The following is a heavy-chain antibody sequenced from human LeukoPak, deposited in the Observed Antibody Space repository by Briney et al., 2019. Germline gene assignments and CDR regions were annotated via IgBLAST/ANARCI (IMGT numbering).Heavy chain of an antibody. CDR2: IYSGGST. D-gene: IGHD3-10*01. CDR1: GFTVSSNY. V-gene: IGHV3-53*01. J-gene: IGHJ4*02. Sequence: EPGGSLRLSCAASGFTVSSNYMSWVRQAPGKGLEWVSVIYSGGSTYYAASVQGRFTISRDNSKNTLYRQMNSLRAEDTAVYYCARDASMVRGVWFEYWGQGTLVTVSS. CDR3: ARDASMVRGVWFEY.